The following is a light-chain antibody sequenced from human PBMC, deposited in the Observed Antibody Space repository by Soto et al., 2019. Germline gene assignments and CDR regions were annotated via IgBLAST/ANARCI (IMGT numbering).Light chain of an antibody. J-gene: IGKJ2*01. CDR3: QQYDSSPLYT. CDR1: QSVSSSY. Sequence: EIVLTQSPGTLSLSPGERATLSCRASQSVSSSYLAWYQQTPGQAPRLLIYGASSRATGIPDRFSGSGSGTDFTLTISRLEPEDCAVYYCQQYDSSPLYTFGQGTKLEIK. V-gene: IGKV3-20*01. CDR2: GAS.